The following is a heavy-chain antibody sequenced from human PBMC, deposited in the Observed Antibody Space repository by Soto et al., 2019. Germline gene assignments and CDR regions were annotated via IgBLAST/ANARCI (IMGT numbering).Heavy chain of an antibody. J-gene: IGHJ6*02. V-gene: IGHV5-51*01. CDR3: ARLVNYYFGMDV. CDR1: DTTHW. Sequence: PGESLKISCKASDTTHWIGWVRQKPGKGLEWMGIIYPGDSDTKYSPSFQGQVTISVDKSISTAYLHWSSLKASDTATYYCARLVNYYFGMDVWGLGITVTVSS. CDR2: IYPGDSDT.